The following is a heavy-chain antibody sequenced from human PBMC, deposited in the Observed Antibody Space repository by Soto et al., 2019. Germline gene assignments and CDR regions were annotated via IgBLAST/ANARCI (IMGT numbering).Heavy chain of an antibody. CDR2: IYYSGST. CDR1: GGSISSYY. V-gene: IGHV4-59*08. CDR3: AKMYYDILTAFFWFDP. D-gene: IGHD3-9*01. Sequence: SETLSLTCTVSGGSISSYYWSWIRQPPGKGLEWIGYIYYSGSTNYNPSLKSRVTISVDTSKNQFSLKVSSVTAADTAVYYCAKMYYDILTAFFWFDPWGQGTLVTVSS. J-gene: IGHJ5*02.